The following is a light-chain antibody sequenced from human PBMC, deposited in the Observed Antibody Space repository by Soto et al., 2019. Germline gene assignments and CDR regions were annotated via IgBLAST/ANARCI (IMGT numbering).Light chain of an antibody. CDR1: SSDAGNYNF. CDR3: CSYAGSSTSWV. J-gene: IGLJ3*02. CDR2: EDS. Sequence: QSALTQPASVSGSPGQSITISCTGTSSDAGNYNFVSWYQQHPGKAPKVIIYEDSTRPSGVSNRISGSKSGNTASLTISGLQAEDEADYYCCSYAGSSTSWVFGGGTSSPS. V-gene: IGLV2-23*01.